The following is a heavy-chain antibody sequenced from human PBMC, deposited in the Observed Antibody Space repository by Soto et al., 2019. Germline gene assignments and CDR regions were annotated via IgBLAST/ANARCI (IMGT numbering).Heavy chain of an antibody. CDR1: GYTFTSYG. V-gene: IGHV1-18*03. CDR2: ISAYNGNT. J-gene: IGHJ6*02. CDR3: ARDGNYDFWRGYGSHLGYYGMDV. D-gene: IGHD3-3*01. Sequence: ASVKVSCKASGYTFTSYGISWVRQAPGQGLEWMGLISAYNGNTNYAQKLQGRVTMTTDTSTSTAYMELRSLRSDDMAVYYCARDGNYDFWRGYGSHLGYYGMDVWGQGTTVAVSS.